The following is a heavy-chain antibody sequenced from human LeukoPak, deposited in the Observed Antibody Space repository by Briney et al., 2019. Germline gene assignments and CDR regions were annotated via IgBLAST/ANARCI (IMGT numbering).Heavy chain of an antibody. D-gene: IGHD3-22*01. J-gene: IGHJ5*02. CDR1: GGSISSGSYY. CDR2: INHSGST. CDR3: ARASVEYYYDSSGFSRGNNWFDP. V-gene: IGHV4-39*07. Sequence: SETLSLTCTVSGGSISSGSYYWSWIRQPPGKGLEWIGEINHSGSTNYNPSLKSRVTISVDTSKNQFSLKLSSVTAADTAVYYCARASVEYYYDSSGFSRGNNWFDPWGQGTLVTVSS.